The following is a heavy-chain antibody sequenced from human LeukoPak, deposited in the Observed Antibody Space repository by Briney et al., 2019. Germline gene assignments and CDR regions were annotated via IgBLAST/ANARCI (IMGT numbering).Heavy chain of an antibody. D-gene: IGHD1-26*01. V-gene: IGHV4-61*01. Sequence: SETLSLTCTVSGGSVSSGSYYWSWIRQPPGKGLEWIGYVYYTGSTKYNPSLKSRVTISVDTSKNQFSLKLSSVTAADTALFYCARNTGSYGYWYFDLWGRGTLVTVSS. CDR2: VYYTGST. CDR1: GGSVSSGSYY. J-gene: IGHJ2*01. CDR3: ARNTGSYGYWYFDL.